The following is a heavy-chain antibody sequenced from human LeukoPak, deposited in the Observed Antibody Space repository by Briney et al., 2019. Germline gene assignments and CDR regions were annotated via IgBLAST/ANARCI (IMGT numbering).Heavy chain of an antibody. CDR2: IYTAGST. V-gene: IGHV3-66*01. Sequence: GGSLRLSCVVSGFTVSSNYVSWVRQAPGKGLEWVSVIYTAGSTYYADSVKGRFIISRDNSKNTLYLQMNSLRAEDTAVYYCARDRAAYYFDSWGQGTLVTVSS. J-gene: IGHJ4*02. CDR1: GFTVSSNY. CDR3: ARDRAAYYFDS. D-gene: IGHD6-13*01.